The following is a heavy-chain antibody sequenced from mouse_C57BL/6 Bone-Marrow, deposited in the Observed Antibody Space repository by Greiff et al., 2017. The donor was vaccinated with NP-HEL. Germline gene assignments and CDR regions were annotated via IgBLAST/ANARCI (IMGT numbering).Heavy chain of an antibody. CDR2: IDPSDSYT. V-gene: IGHV1-69*01. Sequence: QVQLKESGAELVMPGASVKLSCKASGYTFTSYWMHWVKQRPGQGLEWIGEIDPSDSYTNYNQKFKGKSTLTVDKSSSTAYMQLSSLTSEDSAVYYCARSRYSNYDCFAYWGQGTLVTVSA. J-gene: IGHJ3*01. CDR3: ARSRYSNYDCFAY. D-gene: IGHD2-5*01. CDR1: GYTFTSYW.